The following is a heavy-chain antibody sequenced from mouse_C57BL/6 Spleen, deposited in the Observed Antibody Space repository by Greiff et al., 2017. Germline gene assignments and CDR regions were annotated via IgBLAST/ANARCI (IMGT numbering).Heavy chain of an antibody. D-gene: IGHD2-5*01. CDR2: IWRGGST. J-gene: IGHJ4*01. CDR1: GFSLTSYG. Sequence: VKLMESGPGLVQPSQSLSITCTVSGFSLTSYGVHWVRQSPGKGLEWLGVIWRGGSTDYNAAFMSRLSITKDNSKSQVFFKMNSLQADDTAIYYCAKKEGYSNHYAMDYWGQGTSVTVSS. CDR3: AKKEGYSNHYAMDY. V-gene: IGHV2-5*01.